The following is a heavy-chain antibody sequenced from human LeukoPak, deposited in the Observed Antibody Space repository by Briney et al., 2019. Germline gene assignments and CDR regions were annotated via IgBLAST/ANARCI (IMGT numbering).Heavy chain of an antibody. CDR1: GFTFSSYA. CDR2: ISSNGGST. CDR3: ARDHFDY. Sequence: GGSLRLSCADSGFTFSSYAMHWDRQAPGKGLEYVSAISSNGGSTYYANSAKGRFTISRDNSKNTLYLQMGSLRAEDMAVYYCARDHFDYWGQGTLVTVSS. V-gene: IGHV3-64*01. J-gene: IGHJ4*02.